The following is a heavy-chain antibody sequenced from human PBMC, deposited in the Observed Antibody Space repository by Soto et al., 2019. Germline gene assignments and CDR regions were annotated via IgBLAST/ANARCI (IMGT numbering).Heavy chain of an antibody. CDR1: GGSISSYY. Sequence: SETLSLTCTVSGGSISSYYWSWIRQPPGKGLEWIGYIYYSGSTNYNPSLKSRVTISVDTSKNQFSLKLSSVTAADTAVYYCARAFPFYDFWSASGFDPWGQGTLVTVSS. CDR2: IYYSGST. J-gene: IGHJ5*02. CDR3: ARAFPFYDFWSASGFDP. D-gene: IGHD3-3*01. V-gene: IGHV4-59*01.